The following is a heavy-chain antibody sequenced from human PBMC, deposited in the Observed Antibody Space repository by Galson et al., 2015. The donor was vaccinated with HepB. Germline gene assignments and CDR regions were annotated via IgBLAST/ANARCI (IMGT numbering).Heavy chain of an antibody. CDR2: ISSSGSTI. J-gene: IGHJ6*02. CDR3: ARDQHNWNDPIYYYYGMDV. Sequence: SLRLSCAASGFTFSDYYMSWIRQAPGKGLEWVSYISSSGSTIYYADSVKGRFTISRDNAKNSLYLQMNSLRAEDTAVYYCARDQHNWNDPIYYYYGMDVWGQGTTVTVSS. V-gene: IGHV3-11*01. D-gene: IGHD1-20*01. CDR1: GFTFSDYY.